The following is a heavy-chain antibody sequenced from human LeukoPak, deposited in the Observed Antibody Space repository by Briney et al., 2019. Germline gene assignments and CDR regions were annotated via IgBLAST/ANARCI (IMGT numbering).Heavy chain of an antibody. J-gene: IGHJ3*02. CDR2: IFYSGST. CDR1: GGSISNTIYY. Sequence: SETLSLTCTVSGGSISNTIYYWGWIRQPPGKGLQWIGSIFYSGSTYYNPSLKSRVTISVDTSTNQFSLKVSSVTAADTAVYYCARHWPRAAFDIWGQGTMVTVSS. CDR3: ARHWPRAAFDI. V-gene: IGHV4-39*01.